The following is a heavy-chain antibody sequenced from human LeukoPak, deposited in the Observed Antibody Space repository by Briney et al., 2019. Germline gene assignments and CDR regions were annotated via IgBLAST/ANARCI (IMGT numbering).Heavy chain of an antibody. Sequence: ASVKVSCKASGYTFTSYYMHWVRQAPGQGLGWMGIINPSGGSTSHAQKFQGRVTMTRDTSTSTVYMELSSLRSEDTAVYYCARTSYYYDSSGYYYFDYWGQGTLVTVSS. D-gene: IGHD3-22*01. J-gene: IGHJ4*02. V-gene: IGHV1-46*01. CDR2: INPSGGST. CDR3: ARTSYYYDSSGYYYFDY. CDR1: GYTFTSYY.